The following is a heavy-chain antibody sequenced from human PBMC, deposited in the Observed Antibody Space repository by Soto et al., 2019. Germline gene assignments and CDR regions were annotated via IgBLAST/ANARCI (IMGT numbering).Heavy chain of an antibody. V-gene: IGHV4-59*01. CDR1: GGSISSYY. D-gene: IGHD2-15*01. CDR3: ASSKRIRYYFDY. J-gene: IGHJ4*02. CDR2: IYYSGST. Sequence: SETLSLTCTVSGGSISSYYWSWIRQPPGKGLEWIGYIYYSGSTNYNPSLKSRVTISVDTSKNQFSLKLSSVTAADTAVYYCASSKRIRYYFDYWGQGTLVTVSS.